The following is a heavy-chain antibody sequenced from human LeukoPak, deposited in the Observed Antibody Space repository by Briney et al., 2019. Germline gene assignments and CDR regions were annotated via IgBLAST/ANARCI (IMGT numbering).Heavy chain of an antibody. CDR1: GYSISSGYY. V-gene: IGHV4-38-2*02. J-gene: IGHJ6*03. CDR2: IYHSGST. Sequence: SPSETLSLTCTVSGYSISSGYYWGWIRQPPGKGLEWIGSIYHSGSTYYNPSLKSRVTISVDTSKNQFSLKLSSVTAADTAVYYCARTALTLHMDVWDKGTTVTVSS. CDR3: ARTALTLHMDV. D-gene: IGHD3-9*01.